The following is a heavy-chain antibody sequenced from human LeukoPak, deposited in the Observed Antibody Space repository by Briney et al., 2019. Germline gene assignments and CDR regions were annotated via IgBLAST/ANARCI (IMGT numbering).Heavy chain of an antibody. CDR1: GFTVSINY. V-gene: IGHV3-53*01. Sequence: PGGSLRLFCAASGFTVSINYMSWVRQAPGKGLEWASIIYSGGSTNYADFVKGRFTISRANSKTTRFLHLNSWRAEDPAVDYCATSVGRYYFEYWGQGALVSVSS. CDR2: IYSGGST. CDR3: ATSVGRYYFEY. D-gene: IGHD2-15*01. J-gene: IGHJ4*02.